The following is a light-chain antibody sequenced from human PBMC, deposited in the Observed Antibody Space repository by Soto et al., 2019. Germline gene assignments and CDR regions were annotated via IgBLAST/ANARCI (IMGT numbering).Light chain of an antibody. V-gene: IGKV3-20*01. CDR2: GAS. CDR3: QQYARF. CDR1: QSVSSSY. Sequence: EIELTQSPGTLSLSPGERATLSCRASQSVSSSYLAWYQQKPGQAPRLLIYGASSRATGIPDRFSGSGSGTDFTLTISRLEPEDFAVYYCQQYARFLGPGPKVDI. J-gene: IGKJ3*01.